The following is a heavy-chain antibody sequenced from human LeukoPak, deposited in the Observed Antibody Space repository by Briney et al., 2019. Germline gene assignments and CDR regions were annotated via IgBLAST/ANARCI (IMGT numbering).Heavy chain of an antibody. J-gene: IGHJ4*02. CDR1: GYTFTGYY. CDR3: ARDPLTQWLASFDY. CDR2: INPNSGGT. V-gene: IGHV1-2*02. Sequence: ASVKVSCKASGYTFTGYYMHWVRQAPGQGLEWMGWINPNSGGTSYAQKFQGRVTMTRDTSISTAYMELSRLRSDDTAVYYCARDPLTQWLASFDYWGQGTLVTVSS. D-gene: IGHD6-19*01.